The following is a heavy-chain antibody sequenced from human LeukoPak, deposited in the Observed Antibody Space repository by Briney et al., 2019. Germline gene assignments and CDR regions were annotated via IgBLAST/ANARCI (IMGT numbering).Heavy chain of an antibody. CDR3: ARGGYPPTFDY. CDR2: IYHSGST. D-gene: IGHD5-12*01. V-gene: IGHV4-38-2*02. CDR1: GYSISSGYY. J-gene: IGHJ4*02. Sequence: SETLSLTCTVSGYSISSGYYWGWIRQPPGKGLEWIGSIYHSGSTYYNPSLKSRVTISVDTSKNQFSLKLSSVTAADTAVYYCARGGYPPTFDYWGQGTLVTVSS.